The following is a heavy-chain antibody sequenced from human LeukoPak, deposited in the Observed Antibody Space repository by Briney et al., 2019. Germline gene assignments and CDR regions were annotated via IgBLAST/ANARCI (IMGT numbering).Heavy chain of an antibody. Sequence: GGSLRLSCAASGFSVNNNYMSWVRQFPGKGLEWLSVIYSGGTTYYGDSVKGRFTISRDTSNNSVYLQMDSLRVEDTAVYYCTRELARGRPPVAGYFTLWGRGTLVTVSS. CDR1: GFSVNNNY. CDR3: TRELARGRPPVAGYFTL. CDR2: IYSGGTT. J-gene: IGHJ2*01. V-gene: IGHV3-53*01. D-gene: IGHD3-10*01.